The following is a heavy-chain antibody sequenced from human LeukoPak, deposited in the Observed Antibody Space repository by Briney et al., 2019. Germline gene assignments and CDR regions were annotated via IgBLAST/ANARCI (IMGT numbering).Heavy chain of an antibody. CDR3: AISRHPNNWGFVD. CDR1: GYTFTSYY. Sequence: GASVKVPCKASGYTFTSYYMHWVRQAPGQGLEWMGIINPSGGSTSYAQKFQGRVTMTEDTSTDTAYMELSSLRSEDTAVYYCAISRHPNNWGFVDWGQGTLVTVSS. D-gene: IGHD7-27*01. CDR2: INPSGGST. J-gene: IGHJ4*02. V-gene: IGHV1-46*01.